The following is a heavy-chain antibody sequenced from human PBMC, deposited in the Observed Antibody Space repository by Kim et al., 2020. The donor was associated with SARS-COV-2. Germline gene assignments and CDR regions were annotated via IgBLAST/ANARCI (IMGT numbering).Heavy chain of an antibody. J-gene: IGHJ6*02. D-gene: IGHD3-10*01. CDR3: ARDVADYYGSGSPHYYYYGMDV. V-gene: IGHV4-31*03. CDR1: DDSLTRAGYY. CDR2: IYYSGRT. Sequence: SETLSLTCSVSDDSLTRAGYYWNWIRQHPGKGLEWIGFIYYSGRTYYNPSLKSRVTISVDTSKNQFSLKLNSVTAADTAVYYCARDVADYYGSGSPHYYYYGMDVWGQGTTVTVSS.